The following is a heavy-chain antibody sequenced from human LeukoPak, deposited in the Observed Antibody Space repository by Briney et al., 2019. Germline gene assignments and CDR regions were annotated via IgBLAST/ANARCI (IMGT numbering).Heavy chain of an antibody. Sequence: SETLSLTCAVSGYSISSGYYWGWIRQPPGKGLEWIGSIYHSGSTYYNPSLKSRVTISVDTSKTQFSLKLSSVTAADTAVYYCARTGAFDIWGQGTMVTVSS. CDR2: IYHSGST. J-gene: IGHJ3*02. V-gene: IGHV4-38-2*01. CDR1: GYSISSGYY. D-gene: IGHD7-27*01. CDR3: ARTGAFDI.